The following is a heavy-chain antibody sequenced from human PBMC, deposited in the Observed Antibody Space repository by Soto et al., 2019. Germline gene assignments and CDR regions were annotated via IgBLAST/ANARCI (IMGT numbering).Heavy chain of an antibody. CDR2: IIPIFGTA. J-gene: IGHJ6*02. CDR1: GGTFSSYA. CDR3: ARDVASTKYYGMDV. D-gene: IGHD1-26*01. V-gene: IGHV1-69*01. Sequence: QVQLVQSGAEVKKPGSSVKVSCKASGGTFSSYAISWVRQAPGQGLEWMGGIIPIFGTANYAQKFQGRVTNTANESTSTAYMDLSSLRSQDTAVYYCARDVASTKYYGMDVWGQGTTVTVSS.